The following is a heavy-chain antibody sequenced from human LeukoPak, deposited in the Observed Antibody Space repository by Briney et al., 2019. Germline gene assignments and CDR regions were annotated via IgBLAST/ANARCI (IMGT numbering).Heavy chain of an antibody. CDR3: AREGDYGDYVGFDY. D-gene: IGHD4-17*01. CDR1: GGSISSYY. Sequence: SETLSLTCTVSGGSISSYYWSWIRQPPGKGLEWIGYIYYSGSTNYNPSLKSRVTISVDTSKNQFSLKLSSVTAADTAVYYCAREGDYGDYVGFDYWGQGTLVTVSS. CDR2: IYYSGST. J-gene: IGHJ4*02. V-gene: IGHV4-59*12.